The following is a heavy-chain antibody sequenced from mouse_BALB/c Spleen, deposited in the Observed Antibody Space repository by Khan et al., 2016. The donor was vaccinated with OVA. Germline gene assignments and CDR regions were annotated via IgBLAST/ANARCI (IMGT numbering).Heavy chain of an antibody. D-gene: IGHD2-14*01. Sequence: QVRLQQSGAELARPGASVKMSCKASGYSFTSYTIHWIKERPGQGLEWIGYINPSNGYTNYNQKFKKKATLTTDKSSTTAYLQLSSLTSDDSAVYKYVRDGAYHRRDGWFANWGQGTMVTVSA. CDR2: INPSNGYT. J-gene: IGHJ3*01. CDR3: VRDGAYHRRDGWFAN. CDR1: GYSFTSYT. V-gene: IGHV1-4*01.